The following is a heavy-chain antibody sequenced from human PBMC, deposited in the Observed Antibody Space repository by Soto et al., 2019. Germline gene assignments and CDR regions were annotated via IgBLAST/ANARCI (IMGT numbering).Heavy chain of an antibody. V-gene: IGHV4-39*01. Sequence: PSETLSLTCTASGGSITSSSHFWGWVRQPPXKGLEWIGTIYFTGNTYYTPSLKSRLTMSIDTSKNEFSLRLNSVTAADTAVYYCAGQTFTIAAASYGRSNWFDPWGPGTLVTVFS. CDR2: IYFTGNT. J-gene: IGHJ5*02. CDR1: GGSITSSSHF. CDR3: AGQTFTIAAASYGRSNWFDP. D-gene: IGHD6-25*01.